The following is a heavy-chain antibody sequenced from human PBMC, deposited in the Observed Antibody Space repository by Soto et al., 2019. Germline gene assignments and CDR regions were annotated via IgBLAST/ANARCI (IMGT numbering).Heavy chain of an antibody. D-gene: IGHD3-3*01. J-gene: IGHJ4*02. CDR1: AFIFSNAW. CDR3: TTGWSSKDY. V-gene: IGHV3-15*01. Sequence: GGSLRLSCAASAFIFSNAWMSWVRQAPGKGLEWVGRIKSKADGRTTNYAAPVKGRFNISRDGSKNTLYLQMNGLKTEDTAVYYCTTGWSSKDYWGQGTLVTVSS. CDR2: IKSKADGRTT.